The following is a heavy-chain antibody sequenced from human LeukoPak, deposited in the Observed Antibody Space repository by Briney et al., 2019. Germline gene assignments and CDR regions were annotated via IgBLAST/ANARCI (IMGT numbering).Heavy chain of an antibody. J-gene: IGHJ4*02. CDR2: IIPIFGTA. D-gene: IGHD3-16*02. CDR1: GGTFSSYA. CDR3: ARAGGYYDYVWGSYRSYYFDY. Sequence: ASVKVSCKASGGTFSSYAISWVRQAPGQGLEWMGGIIPIFGTANYAQKFQGRVTMTTDTSTSTAYMELRSLRSDDTAVYYCARAGGYYDYVWGSYRSYYFDYWGQGTLVTVSS. V-gene: IGHV1-69*05.